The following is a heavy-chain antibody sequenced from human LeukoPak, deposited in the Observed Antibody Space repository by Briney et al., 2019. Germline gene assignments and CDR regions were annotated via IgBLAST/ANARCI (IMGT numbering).Heavy chain of an antibody. J-gene: IGHJ6*03. CDR2: ISYDGSNK. D-gene: IGHD6-13*01. CDR3: ARDGHSSSWEYYYYMDV. CDR1: GFTFSSYA. Sequence: GGSLRLSCAASGFTFSSYAMHWVRQAPGKGLEWVAVISYDGSNKYYADSVKGRFTISRDNSKNTLYLQMNSLRAEDTAVYYCARDGHSSSWEYYYYMDVWGKGTTVTVSS. V-gene: IGHV3-30-3*01.